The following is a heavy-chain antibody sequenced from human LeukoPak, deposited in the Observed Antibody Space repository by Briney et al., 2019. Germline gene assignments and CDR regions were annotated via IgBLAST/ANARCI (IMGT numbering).Heavy chain of an antibody. CDR1: GFTFSSYA. D-gene: IGHD1-26*01. Sequence: GGSLRLSCAASGFTFSSYALSWVRQAPGKGLEWVSAISGSGGSTYYADSVKGRFTISRDNSKNTLYLQMNSLRAEDTAVYYCAKAKESYFVLFDYWGQGTLVTVSS. V-gene: IGHV3-23*01. CDR2: ISGSGGST. J-gene: IGHJ4*02. CDR3: AKAKESYFVLFDY.